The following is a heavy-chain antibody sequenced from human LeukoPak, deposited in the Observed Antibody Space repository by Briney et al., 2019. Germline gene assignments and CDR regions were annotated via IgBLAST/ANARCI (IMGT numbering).Heavy chain of an antibody. Sequence: GGSLRLSCTASGFAFDEHGMSWVRQVPGKGLEWVTGINWSGGSTGYADPLRGRFTISRDNAKNSLYLQMDSLRAEDTALYYCARAPITSPFYFDSWGQGTLVTVSS. CDR1: GFAFDEHG. D-gene: IGHD2-2*01. J-gene: IGHJ4*02. CDR2: INWSGGST. CDR3: ARAPITSPFYFDS. V-gene: IGHV3-20*04.